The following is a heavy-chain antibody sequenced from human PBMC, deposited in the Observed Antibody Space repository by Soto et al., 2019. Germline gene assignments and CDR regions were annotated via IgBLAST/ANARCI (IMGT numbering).Heavy chain of an antibody. Sequence: GASVKVSCKASGYTFTSYYMHWVRQAPGQGLEWMGIINPSGGSTSYAQKFQGRVTMTRDTSTSTVYMELSSLRSEDTAVYYCARDTARLIAAAGRGYYFDYWGQGTLVTVSS. CDR2: INPSGGST. J-gene: IGHJ4*02. D-gene: IGHD6-13*01. CDR3: ARDTARLIAAAGRGYYFDY. CDR1: GYTFTSYY. V-gene: IGHV1-46*03.